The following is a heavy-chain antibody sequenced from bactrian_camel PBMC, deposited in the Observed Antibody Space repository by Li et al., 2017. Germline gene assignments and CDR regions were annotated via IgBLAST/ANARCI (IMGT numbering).Heavy chain of an antibody. V-gene: IGHV3S9*01. CDR1: GYTAKTCS. CDR2: LYANGGT. J-gene: IGHJ4*01. D-gene: IGHD2*01. Sequence: QLVESGGGLVQPGGSLRLSCAASGYTAKTCSWNWYRQFQGKGRELVSSLYANGGTYYHDSVKGRFTFAQDNAENANAVSLEMNSLKPEDTATYFCNVGLCGTWPPGQDNYWGHGTQVTVS. CDR3: NVGLCGTWPPGQDNY.